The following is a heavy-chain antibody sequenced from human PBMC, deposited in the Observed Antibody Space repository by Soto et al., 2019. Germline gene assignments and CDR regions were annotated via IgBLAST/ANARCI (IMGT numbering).Heavy chain of an antibody. D-gene: IGHD3-10*01. J-gene: IGHJ4*02. CDR1: GFTFSSFW. CDR3: AKRGVDTFGLSY. Sequence: EVQLVESGGGLVQPGGSLRLSCVVSGFTFSSFWMHWVRQAPGEGLVWVSRINTDGSSTSYADSVKGRFTISRDNAKNTLYLQMNSLRVEVTAMYYCAKRGVDTFGLSYWGQGTLVTVSS. V-gene: IGHV3-74*01. CDR2: INTDGSST.